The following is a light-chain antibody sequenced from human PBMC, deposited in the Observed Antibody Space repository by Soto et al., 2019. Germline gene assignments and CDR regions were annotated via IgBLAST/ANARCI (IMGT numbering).Light chain of an antibody. CDR1: HDISNC. CDR2: DSF. Sequence: DIQMTQSPPSLSASVGDRVTITCQASHDISNCLNWYQQKPGKAPKLLIYDSFNVDTGVPSRFSVSGSGTDFTFTISSLQPEDIASYFCQQYENLPLTFGPGTKVDVK. V-gene: IGKV1-33*01. CDR3: QQYENLPLT. J-gene: IGKJ3*01.